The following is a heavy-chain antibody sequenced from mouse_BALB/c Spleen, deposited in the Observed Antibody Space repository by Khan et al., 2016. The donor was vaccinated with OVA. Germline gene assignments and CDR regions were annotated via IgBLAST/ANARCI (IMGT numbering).Heavy chain of an antibody. CDR1: GDSITSGY. J-gene: IGHJ3*01. D-gene: IGHD2-14*01. Sequence: EVQLQESGPSLVKPSQTLSLTCSVTGDSITSGYWSWIRQSPGNKLEYMGYMIYTGYTDYNPSLKSRLAITRHTSKNQHYLQLNSVTTEDTATYYSARSTYRYAFAYWGQGTLVTVSA. V-gene: IGHV3-8*02. CDR3: ARSTYRYAFAY. CDR2: MIYTGYT.